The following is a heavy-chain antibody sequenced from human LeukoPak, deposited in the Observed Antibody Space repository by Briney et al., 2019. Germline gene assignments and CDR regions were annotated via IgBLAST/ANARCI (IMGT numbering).Heavy chain of an antibody. CDR2: IREDGSQK. D-gene: IGHD2-8*01. J-gene: IGHJ4*02. Sequence: GGSLRLSCAASGFTFSSSWMTWVRQAPGKGLEWVASIREDGSQKSAVDSVRGRFTIARDNAKNSVYLQMDSLRAEDTAVYYCARGPTDGQAFDYWGQGTLVSVSS. CDR1: GFTFSSSW. CDR3: ARGPTDGQAFDY. V-gene: IGHV3-7*01.